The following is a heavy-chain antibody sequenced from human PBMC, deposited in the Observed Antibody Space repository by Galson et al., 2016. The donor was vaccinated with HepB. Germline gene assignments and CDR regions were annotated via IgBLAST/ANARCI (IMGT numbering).Heavy chain of an antibody. D-gene: IGHD5-18*01. CDR1: GFSFDKYA. CDR3: AKSGTWIQLWGAFDL. J-gene: IGHJ3*01. Sequence: SLRLSCAASGFSFDKYAMHWVRRAPGKGLEWVSSISWNDGDRGYADSVKGRFTISRDNTKNSLYLQMDSLSIEDTALYYCAKSGTWIQLWGAFDLWGHGTMVTVSS. V-gene: IGHV3-9*01. CDR2: ISWNDGDR.